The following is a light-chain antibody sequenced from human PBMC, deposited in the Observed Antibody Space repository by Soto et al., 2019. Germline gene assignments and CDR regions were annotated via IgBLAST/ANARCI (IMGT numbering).Light chain of an antibody. Sequence: EIVLTQSPGTLSLSPGERATLSCRASQSVSSDYLAWYQQKPGQAPRLLIYGASSRATGIPDRFSGSGSGTDFTLTISRLEPEGFAVYYCQQFGTSPPSTFGQGTRLEIK. V-gene: IGKV3-20*01. CDR1: QSVSSDY. J-gene: IGKJ5*01. CDR2: GAS. CDR3: QQFGTSPPST.